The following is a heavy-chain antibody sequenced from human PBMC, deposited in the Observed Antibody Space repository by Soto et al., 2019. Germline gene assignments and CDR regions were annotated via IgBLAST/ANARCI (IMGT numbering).Heavy chain of an antibody. Sequence: QVQLVESGGGVVQPGRSLRLSCAASGFTFSSYGMHWVRQAPGKGLEWVAVISYDGSNKYYADSVKGRFTISRDNSKNTLYLQMNSLRAEDTAVYYCAKNPIAVAAIHWFDPWGQGTPVTVSS. CDR1: GFTFSSYG. V-gene: IGHV3-30*18. D-gene: IGHD6-19*01. CDR2: ISYDGSNK. CDR3: AKNPIAVAAIHWFDP. J-gene: IGHJ5*02.